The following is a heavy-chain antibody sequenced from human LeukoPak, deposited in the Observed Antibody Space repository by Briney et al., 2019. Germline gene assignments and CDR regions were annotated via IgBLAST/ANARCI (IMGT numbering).Heavy chain of an antibody. V-gene: IGHV3-21*01. CDR1: GFTFSSYS. Sequence: GGSLRLSCAASGFTFSSYSMNWVRQAPGKGLEWVSSIISSSSYIYYADSVKGRFTISRDNAKNSLYLQMNSLRAEDTAVYYCARDMYNPGTWYYYGSGSYFSFDYWGQGTLVTVSS. CDR3: ARDMYNPGTWYYYGSGSYFSFDY. J-gene: IGHJ4*02. D-gene: IGHD3-10*01. CDR2: IISSSSYI.